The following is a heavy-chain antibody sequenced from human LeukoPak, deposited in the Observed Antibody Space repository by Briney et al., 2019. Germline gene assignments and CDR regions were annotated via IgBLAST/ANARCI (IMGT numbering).Heavy chain of an antibody. CDR3: ARGFVTTVTKSGGIQYNWFDP. V-gene: IGHV4-4*07. J-gene: IGHJ5*02. CDR1: GGSISSYY. CDR2: IYTSGST. Sequence: SETLSLTCTVSGGSISSYYWSWIRQPAGKGLEWIGRIYTSGSTNYNPSLKSRVTMSVDTSKNQFSLKLSSVTAADTAVYYCARGFVTTVTKSGGIQYNWFDPWGQGTLVTVSS. D-gene: IGHD4-17*01.